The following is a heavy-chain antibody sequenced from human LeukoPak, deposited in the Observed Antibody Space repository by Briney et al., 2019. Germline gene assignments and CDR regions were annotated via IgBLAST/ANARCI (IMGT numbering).Heavy chain of an antibody. CDR2: ISTYNGDT. CDR3: ARECSRDYGDYVDY. Sequence: GSSVKVSCKASGGTFSSYAISWVRQAPGQGLEWMGWISTYNGDTKYAQKVQGRVTMTADTSTSTAYMELWNLRSDDTAVYYCARECSRDYGDYVDYWGQGTLVIVSS. V-gene: IGHV1-18*01. CDR1: GGTFSSYA. J-gene: IGHJ4*02. D-gene: IGHD4/OR15-4a*01.